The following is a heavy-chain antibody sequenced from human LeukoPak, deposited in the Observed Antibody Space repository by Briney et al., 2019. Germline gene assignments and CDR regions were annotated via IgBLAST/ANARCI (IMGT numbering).Heavy chain of an antibody. V-gene: IGHV3-21*01. CDR2: ISSSSSHI. CDR3: VRGGAGATIDDYFDY. D-gene: IGHD6-25*01. J-gene: IGHJ4*02. Sequence: GGSLRLSCAASGFTFSSYSINWVRQAPGRGLEWVSSISSSSSHIYYADSVKGRFTISRGNAKNSLYLQMNSLGVEDTAVYYCVRGGAGATIDDYFDYWGQGTLVTVSS. CDR1: GFTFSSYS.